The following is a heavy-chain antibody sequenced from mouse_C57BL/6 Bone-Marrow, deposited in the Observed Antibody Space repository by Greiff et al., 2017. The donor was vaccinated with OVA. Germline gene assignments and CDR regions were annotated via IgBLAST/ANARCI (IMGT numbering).Heavy chain of an antibody. J-gene: IGHJ2*01. V-gene: IGHV14-4*01. Sequence: VQLQQSGAELVRPGASVKLSCTASGFNIKDDYMHWVKQRPEQGLEWIGWIDPENGDTEYASKFQGKATITADTSSNTAYLQLSSLTSEDTAVYYCTTRYYYGSSCLFDYWGQGTTLTVSS. CDR3: TTRYYYGSSCLFDY. CDR2: IDPENGDT. CDR1: GFNIKDDY. D-gene: IGHD1-1*01.